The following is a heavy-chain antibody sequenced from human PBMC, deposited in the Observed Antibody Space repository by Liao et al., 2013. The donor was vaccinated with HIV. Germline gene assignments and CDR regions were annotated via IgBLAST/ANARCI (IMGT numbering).Heavy chain of an antibody. D-gene: IGHD3-22*01. V-gene: IGHV4-34*01. Sequence: QVLLQQWGGGLLKPSETMSLTCAVYGGSFSAYSWSWIRQPPGKGLEWIGEISHSGSTNYNPSLKSRVTISVDRSKNQFSLNLTSVTAADTAVYYCAREATMIALTWGQGTLGHRLL. J-gene: IGHJ4*02. CDR3: AREATMIALT. CDR2: ISHSGST. CDR1: GGSFSAYS.